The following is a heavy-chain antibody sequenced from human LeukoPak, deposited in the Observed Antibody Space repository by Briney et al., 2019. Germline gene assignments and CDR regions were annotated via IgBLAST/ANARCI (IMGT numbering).Heavy chain of an antibody. V-gene: IGHV4/OR15-8*01. J-gene: IGHJ4*02. Sequence: SETLSLTCDVSGGSIDSTNWWNWVRQPPGKGLEWIGEIHHDGRINYNPSLKSRVTLLVDKSKNQFSLRLNSVTAADTAMYYCARSHDHLWGNYPDYWGQGTLVTVSS. CDR2: IHHDGRI. CDR1: GGSIDSTNW. D-gene: IGHD3-16*02. CDR3: ARSHDHLWGNYPDY.